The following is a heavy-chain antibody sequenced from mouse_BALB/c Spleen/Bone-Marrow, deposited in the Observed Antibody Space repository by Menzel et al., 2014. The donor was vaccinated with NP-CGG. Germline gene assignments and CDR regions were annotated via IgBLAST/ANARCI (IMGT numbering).Heavy chain of an antibody. D-gene: IGHD4-1*01. J-gene: IGHJ3*01. Sequence: VHLVESGAELMKPGASVKISCKATGYTFSSYWIEWVKQRPGQGLEWIGVINPGSGGINYNEKFRVKATLTADKSSSIVYMQLSSLTSDDSAVYFCARELGRGFAYWGQGTLVTVSA. CDR3: ARELGRGFAY. CDR2: INPGSGGI. V-gene: IGHV1-54*01. CDR1: GYTFSSYW.